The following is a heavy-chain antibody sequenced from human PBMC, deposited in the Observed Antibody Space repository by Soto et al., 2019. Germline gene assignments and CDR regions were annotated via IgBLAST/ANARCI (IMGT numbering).Heavy chain of an antibody. CDR2: INHSGST. CDR1: GGSFSGYY. V-gene: IGHV4-34*01. Sequence: SETLSLTCAVYGGSFSGYYWSWIRQPPGKGLEWIGEINHSGSTNYNPSLKSRVTISVDTSKNQFSLKLSSVTAADTAVYYCATRVEYSSSSGDYYFDYWGQGTLVTVSS. J-gene: IGHJ4*02. CDR3: ATRVEYSSSSGDYYFDY. D-gene: IGHD6-6*01.